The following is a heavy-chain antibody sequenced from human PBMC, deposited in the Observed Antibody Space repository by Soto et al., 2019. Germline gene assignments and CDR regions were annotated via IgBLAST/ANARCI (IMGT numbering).Heavy chain of an antibody. CDR1: GFTFSIFA. D-gene: IGHD7-27*01. CDR2: ISGSGGST. CDR3: AKEVSLGSTVDLGY. Sequence: GGSLRLSCAASGFTFSIFAMSWVRQSPGKGLEWVSTISGSGGSTYYADAVKGRFTISRDNSMGTLYLQMKSLRVEDTAIYYCAKEVSLGSTVDLGYWGQGALVTVS. J-gene: IGHJ4*02. V-gene: IGHV3-23*01.